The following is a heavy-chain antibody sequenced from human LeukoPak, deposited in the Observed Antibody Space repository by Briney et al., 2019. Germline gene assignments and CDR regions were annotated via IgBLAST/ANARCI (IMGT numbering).Heavy chain of an antibody. V-gene: IGHV4-30-4*08. CDR1: GGSISSGDYY. Sequence: SETLSLTCTVSGGSISSGDYYWSCIRQPPGKGLEWIGYIYYSGNTYYNPSLKSRVTISVDTSKNQFSLKLSSVTAADTAVYYCARAPWDYDSSGHIPEYLGTNDYWGQGTLVTVSS. J-gene: IGHJ4*02. CDR2: IYYSGNT. D-gene: IGHD3-22*01. CDR3: ARAPWDYDSSGHIPEYLGTNDY.